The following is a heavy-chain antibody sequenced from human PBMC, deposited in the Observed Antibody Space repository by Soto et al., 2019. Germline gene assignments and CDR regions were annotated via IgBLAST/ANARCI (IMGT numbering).Heavy chain of an antibody. J-gene: IGHJ2*01. CDR2: IYSGGST. D-gene: IGHD2-21*02. CDR3: ARRPICGVDCYWYFDL. V-gene: IGHV3-66*01. Sequence: EVQLVESGGGLVQPGGSLRLSCAASGFTVSSNYMSWVRQAPGKGLEWVSVIYSGGSTYYADSVKGRFTISRDNSKNTLYLKMNSLRAEDTAVYYCARRPICGVDCYWYFDLWGRGTLVTVSS. CDR1: GFTVSSNY.